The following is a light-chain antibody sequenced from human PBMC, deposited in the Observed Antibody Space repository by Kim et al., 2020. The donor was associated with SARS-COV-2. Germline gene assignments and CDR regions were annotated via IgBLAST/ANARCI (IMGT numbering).Light chain of an antibody. V-gene: IGKV3-20*01. CDR1: QTVSSNY. J-gene: IGKJ2*01. CDR2: GAS. Sequence: SPWERATLSCRASQTVSSNYLGWYQQKPGQAPRLLIYGASSRATGIPDRFSGSGSGTDFTLTISGLEPEDFAVYYCQQYGTSPPYTFGQGTKLEI. CDR3: QQYGTSPPYT.